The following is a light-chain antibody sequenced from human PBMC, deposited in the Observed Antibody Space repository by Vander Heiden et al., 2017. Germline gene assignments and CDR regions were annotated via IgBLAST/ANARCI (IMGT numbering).Light chain of an antibody. Sequence: DIQMTLTPSSPSASAGDRVTITCRASKSISSYLNWYRQKPGKAPKLRIYAASSLRSGVSTRFNGSGSGTDFALTISGLLPEEFATYYCQQSYSSPTFRQGTKVEIE. J-gene: IGKJ1*01. V-gene: IGKV1-39*01. CDR1: KSISSY. CDR3: QQSYSSPT. CDR2: AAS.